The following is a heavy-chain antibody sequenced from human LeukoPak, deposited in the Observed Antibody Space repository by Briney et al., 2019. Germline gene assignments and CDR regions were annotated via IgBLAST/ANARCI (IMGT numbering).Heavy chain of an antibody. CDR1: GYSISSGYY. CDR3: ASYYASGVSAYNYYGMDV. Sequence: SETLSLTCAVSGYSISSGYYWGWIRQPPGKGLEWIGSMSHNRGTHYNPSLESRVTISMDTSKNQFSLRLSSVTAADTAVYYCASYYASGVSAYNYYGMDVWGKGTTVTVSS. J-gene: IGHJ6*04. CDR2: MSHNRGT. D-gene: IGHD3-10*01. V-gene: IGHV4-38-2*01.